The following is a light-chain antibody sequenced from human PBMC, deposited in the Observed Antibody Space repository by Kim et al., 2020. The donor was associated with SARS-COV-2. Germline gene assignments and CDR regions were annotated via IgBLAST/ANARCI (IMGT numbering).Light chain of an antibody. CDR1: QSITNW. Sequence: ASVGDRITITCRASQSITNWLAWYQQKPGKAPKLLIYAASTLENGVPSRFSCSGSGTEFTLTISSLQPDDVATYYCQQYSGSSPPFGGGTKVDIK. V-gene: IGKV1-5*03. CDR2: AAS. J-gene: IGKJ4*01. CDR3: QQYSGSSPP.